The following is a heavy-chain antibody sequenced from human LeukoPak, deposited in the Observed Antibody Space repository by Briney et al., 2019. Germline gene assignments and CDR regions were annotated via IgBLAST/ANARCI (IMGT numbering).Heavy chain of an antibody. CDR2: ISGSGGST. J-gene: IGHJ4*02. Sequence: PGGSLRLSCAASGFTFSSYVMSWVRQAPGKGLEWVSAISGSGGSTFYAASVKGRFTISRDNSKNNLYLQMNSLRAEDTALYYCAKTMTPPATPTLFDYWGQGTLVTVSS. D-gene: IGHD3-22*01. CDR1: GFTFSSYV. CDR3: AKTMTPPATPTLFDY. V-gene: IGHV3-23*01.